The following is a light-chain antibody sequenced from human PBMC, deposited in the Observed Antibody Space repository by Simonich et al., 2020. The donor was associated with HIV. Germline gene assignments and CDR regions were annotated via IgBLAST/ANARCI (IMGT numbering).Light chain of an antibody. Sequence: DIQMTQSSSILSASVGDRVTITCRASQSINSWLAWYQQKQGKAPKLLIYKASNLQSGVPSRFSGIGSGTEFTLTISSLHPDDFATYFCQQSRSTPFTFGPGTKVDIK. CDR3: QQSRSTPFT. CDR1: QSINSW. CDR2: KAS. J-gene: IGKJ3*01. V-gene: IGKV1-5*03.